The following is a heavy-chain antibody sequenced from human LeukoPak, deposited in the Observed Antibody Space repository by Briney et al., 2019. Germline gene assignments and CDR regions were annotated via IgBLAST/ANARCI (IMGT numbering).Heavy chain of an antibody. CDR1: GGTFSSYA. CDR2: ITPIFGTA. CDR3: ARSGDFWSGRYFDY. J-gene: IGHJ4*02. D-gene: IGHD3-3*01. V-gene: IGHV1-69*13. Sequence: SVKVSCKASGGTFSSYAISWVRQAPGQGLEWMGGITPIFGTANYAQKFQGRVTITADESTSTAYMELSSLRSEDTAVYYCARSGDFWSGRYFDYWGQGTLVTVSS.